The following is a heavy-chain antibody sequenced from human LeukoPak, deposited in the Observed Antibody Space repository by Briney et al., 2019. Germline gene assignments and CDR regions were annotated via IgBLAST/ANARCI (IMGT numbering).Heavy chain of an antibody. V-gene: IGHV3-7*01. CDR2: INQDVSRT. D-gene: IGHD2-8*01. J-gene: IGHJ4*02. Sequence: PGGSLRLSCAGSGFDFSRYWMAWVRQAPGKGLDWVASINQDVSRTHYVNSVKGRFTISRDNAKSSLFLQMTSLRVEDTAVYYCARLKDDVTKFDYWGQGTLVTVSS. CDR3: ARLKDDVTKFDY. CDR1: GFDFSRYW.